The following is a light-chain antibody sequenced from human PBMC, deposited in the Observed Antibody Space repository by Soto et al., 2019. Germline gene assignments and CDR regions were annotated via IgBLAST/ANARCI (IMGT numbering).Light chain of an antibody. J-gene: IGLJ3*02. CDR2: SNI. Sequence: QSVLAQPPSVSGAPGQRVTISCTGSSSTIGAGYDVHWYQHLPGRAPKLLIYSNINRPSGVPDRFSGSKSGTSASLAITGLQTEDEAVYDCQSYDSSLSGSWVFGGGTKLTVL. CDR3: QSYDSSLSGSWV. V-gene: IGLV1-40*01. CDR1: SSTIGAGYD.